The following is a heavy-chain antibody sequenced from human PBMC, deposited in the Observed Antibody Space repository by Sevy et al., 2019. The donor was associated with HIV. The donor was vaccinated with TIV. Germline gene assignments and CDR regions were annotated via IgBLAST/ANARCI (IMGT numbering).Heavy chain of an antibody. D-gene: IGHD3-22*01. CDR1: GGTFSSYA. J-gene: IGHJ3*02. V-gene: IGHV1-69*06. CDR2: IIPIFGTA. Sequence: ASVKVSCKASGGTFSSYAISWVRQAPGQGLEWMGGIIPIFGTANYAQKFQGRVTITADKSTSTAYMELSSLRSEDTAVYYCARDTLSYYDSSGTQDAFDIWGQGTMVTVSS. CDR3: ARDTLSYYDSSGTQDAFDI.